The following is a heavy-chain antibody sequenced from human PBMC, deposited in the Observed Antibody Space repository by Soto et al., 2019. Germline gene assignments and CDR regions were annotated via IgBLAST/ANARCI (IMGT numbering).Heavy chain of an antibody. CDR1: GYTFTSYG. CDR2: IRAYNGNT. J-gene: IGHJ4*02. D-gene: IGHD3-22*01. V-gene: IGHV1-18*01. CDR3: ARDQYYYDSSGYYSGYLDY. Sequence: ASVKVSCKASGYTFTSYGISWVRQAPGQGLEWMGWIRAYNGNTNYPQKLRGRVTMTTDTSTSTVYLELRSLRSEDTAVYYCARDQYYYDSSGYYSGYLDYWGQGTLVTVSS.